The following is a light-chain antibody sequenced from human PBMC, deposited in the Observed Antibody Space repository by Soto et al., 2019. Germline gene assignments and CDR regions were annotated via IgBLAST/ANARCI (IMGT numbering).Light chain of an antibody. CDR2: GTS. CDR3: QQYNNWPAIT. Sequence: EIVMTQSPATLSVSPGERATLSCRASQSVSSDLAWDQQRPGQAPGLLIYGTSTRATGIPARCSGSGSGTEFTLSISSLQSEDFAVYSCQQYNNWPAITFGQGTRLEIK. J-gene: IGKJ5*01. V-gene: IGKV3D-15*01. CDR1: QSVSSD.